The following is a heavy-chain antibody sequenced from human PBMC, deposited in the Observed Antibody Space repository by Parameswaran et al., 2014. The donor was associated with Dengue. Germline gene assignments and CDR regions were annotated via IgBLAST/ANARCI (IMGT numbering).Heavy chain of an antibody. CDR2: IYPADSDT. Sequence: GESLKISCKGSGYSFTDYWIAWVRQKPGKGLEWMGIIYPADSDTRYSPSFQGLVTISADRTIGTAYLQWSSLEASDTAIYYCARTGPRDGYNLGLQHWGQGSLVTVSS. CDR1: GYSFTDYW. V-gene: IGHV5-51*01. CDR3: ARTGPRDGYNLGLQH. D-gene: IGHD5-24*01. J-gene: IGHJ1*01.